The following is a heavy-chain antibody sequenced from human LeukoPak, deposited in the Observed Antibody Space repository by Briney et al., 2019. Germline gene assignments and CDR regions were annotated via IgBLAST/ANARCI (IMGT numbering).Heavy chain of an antibody. CDR3: ARHSGSGSLSRPFDP. CDR2: IYYTGST. J-gene: IGHJ5*02. Sequence: SETLSLTCSVSGGSVTSGGFYWGWLRQPPGKGPEWIATIYYTGSTYYNPSLQSRVTISIDTSKNQFSLRLTSVTATDTAVYHCARHSGSGSLSRPFDPWGQGTLVTVSS. V-gene: IGHV4-39*01. D-gene: IGHD3-10*01. CDR1: GGSVTSGGFY.